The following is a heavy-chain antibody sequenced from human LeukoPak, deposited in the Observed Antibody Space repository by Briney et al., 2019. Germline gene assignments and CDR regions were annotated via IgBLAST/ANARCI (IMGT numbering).Heavy chain of an antibody. CDR2: IYTSGST. V-gene: IGHV4-4*07. Sequence: SETLSLTCTVSGGSISSYYWSWIRQPAGKGLEWIGRIYTSGSTNYNPSLKSRVTMSVDTSKNQFSLKLSSVTAADTAVYYCARYMVRGVIIKNNWFDPWGQGTLVTVSS. CDR1: GGSISSYY. J-gene: IGHJ5*02. D-gene: IGHD3-10*01. CDR3: ARYMVRGVIIKNNWFDP.